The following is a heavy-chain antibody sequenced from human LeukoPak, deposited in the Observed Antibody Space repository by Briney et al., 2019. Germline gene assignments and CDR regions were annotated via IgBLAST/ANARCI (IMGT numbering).Heavy chain of an antibody. D-gene: IGHD5-18*01. J-gene: IGHJ4*02. CDR3: ARGEGTAMDLY. CDR1: GFTFSSYA. Sequence: PGGSLRLSCAASGFTFSSYAMHWVRQAPGKGLEWVAVISYDGSNKYYADSVEGRFTISRDNSKNTLYLQMNSLRAEDTAVYYCARGEGTAMDLYWGQGTLVTVSS. CDR2: ISYDGSNK. V-gene: IGHV3-30-3*01.